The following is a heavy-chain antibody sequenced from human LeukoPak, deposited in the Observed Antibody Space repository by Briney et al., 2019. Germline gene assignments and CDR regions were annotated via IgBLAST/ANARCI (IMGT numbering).Heavy chain of an antibody. D-gene: IGHD6-19*01. V-gene: IGHV4-59*08. CDR2: IHYSGST. CDR1: GRSIRSSY. Sequence: SETLSLTCAVSGRSIRSSYWSWIRQPPGKGLEWIGDIHYSGSTNYNPSLKSRVTMAVDTSKNYFSLRLSSVTAADTAVYYCARQRYSSAWYDYWGQGALVTVSS. CDR3: ARQRYSSAWYDY. J-gene: IGHJ4*02.